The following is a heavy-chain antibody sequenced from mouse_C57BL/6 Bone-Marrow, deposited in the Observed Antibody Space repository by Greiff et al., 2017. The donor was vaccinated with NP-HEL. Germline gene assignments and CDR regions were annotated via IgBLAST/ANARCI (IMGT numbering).Heavy chain of an antibody. CDR1: GFTFSSYG. CDR3: ARRPYLLWLRRDAMDY. Sequence: EVQLVESGGDLVKPGGSLKLSCAASGFTFSSYGMSWVRQTPDKRLEWVATISSGGSYTYYPDSVKGRFTISRDNAKNTLYLQMSSLKSEDTAMYYCARRPYLLWLRRDAMDYWGQGTSVTVSS. J-gene: IGHJ4*01. V-gene: IGHV5-6*01. D-gene: IGHD2-2*01. CDR2: ISSGGSYT.